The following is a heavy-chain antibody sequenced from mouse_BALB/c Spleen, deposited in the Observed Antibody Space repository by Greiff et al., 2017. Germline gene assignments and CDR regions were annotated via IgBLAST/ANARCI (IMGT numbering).Heavy chain of an antibody. D-gene: IGHD2-4*01. CDR3: ARGYDYDVYYAMDY. Sequence: EVKLVESGGGLVQPGGSLRLSCATSGFTFTDYYMSWVRQPPGQALEWLGFIRNKANGYTTEYSASVKGRFTTSRDNSQSILYLQMNTLSAEDSATYYCARGYDYDVYYAMDYWGQGTPVTVSS. J-gene: IGHJ4*01. CDR1: GFTFTDYY. CDR2: IRNKANGYTT. V-gene: IGHV7-3*02.